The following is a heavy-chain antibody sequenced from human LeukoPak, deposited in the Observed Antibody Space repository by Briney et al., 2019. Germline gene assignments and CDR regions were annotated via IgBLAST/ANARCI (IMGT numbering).Heavy chain of an antibody. CDR3: ARGIAARLKDAFDI. D-gene: IGHD6-6*01. Sequence: ASVKVSCKASGYTFTSYGISWVRQAPGQGLEGMGWISAYNGNTNYAQKLQGRVTMTTDTSTSTAYMELRSLRSDDTAVYYCARGIAARLKDAFDIWGQGTMVTVSS. CDR1: GYTFTSYG. J-gene: IGHJ3*02. CDR2: ISAYNGNT. V-gene: IGHV1-18*01.